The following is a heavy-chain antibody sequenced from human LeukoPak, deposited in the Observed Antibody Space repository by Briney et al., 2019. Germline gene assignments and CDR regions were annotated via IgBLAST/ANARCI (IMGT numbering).Heavy chain of an antibody. CDR1: GFTFDDYA. J-gene: IGHJ5*02. V-gene: IGHV3-9*01. Sequence: GGSLRLSCAASGFTFDDYAMHWVRQAPGKGLEWVSGISWNSGSIGYADSVKGRFTTSRDNAKRSLFLQMNSLRAEDTAVYFCARGGHWLVPWGQGAMVTVSS. CDR3: ARGGHWLVP. CDR2: ISWNSGSI.